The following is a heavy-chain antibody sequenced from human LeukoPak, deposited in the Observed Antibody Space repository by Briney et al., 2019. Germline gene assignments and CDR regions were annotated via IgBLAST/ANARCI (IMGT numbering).Heavy chain of an antibody. CDR1: GGTFSSYA. CDR3: ARSGAAAGPYFDY. J-gene: IGHJ4*02. D-gene: IGHD6-13*01. CDR2: IIPIFGTA. Sequence: SVKVSCKASGGTFSSYAISWVRQAPGQGLEWMGRIIPIFGTANYAQKFQGRVRITTDESTSTAYMELSSLRSEDTAVYYCARSGAAAGPYFDYWGQGTLVTVSS. V-gene: IGHV1-69*05.